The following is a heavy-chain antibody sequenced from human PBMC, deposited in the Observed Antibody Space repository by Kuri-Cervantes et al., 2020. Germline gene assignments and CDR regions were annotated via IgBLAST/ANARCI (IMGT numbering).Heavy chain of an antibody. V-gene: IGHV3-21*01. D-gene: IGHD2-8*01. CDR3: AKSMFDIVLRGAFDY. Sequence: ETLSLTCAASGFTFNSFNMNWVRQAPGKGLEWVSSISVVSDFKYYADSVKGRFSISRDNAKNSLYLQMNSLRAEDTAVYYCAKSMFDIVLRGAFDYWGQGTLVTVSS. CDR2: ISVVSDFK. J-gene: IGHJ4*02. CDR1: GFTFNSFN.